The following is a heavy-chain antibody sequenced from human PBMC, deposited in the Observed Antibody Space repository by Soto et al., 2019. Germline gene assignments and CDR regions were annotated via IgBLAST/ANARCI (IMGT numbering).Heavy chain of an antibody. J-gene: IGHJ4*02. CDR3: ARDVYYYDSSGSDY. V-gene: IGHV3-48*04. CDR2: ISSSSISI. CDR1: GFTFSSYS. D-gene: IGHD3-22*01. Sequence: PGGSLRLSCAASGFTFSSYSMNWVRQAPGKGLEWVSYISSSSISIHYADSVKGRFTISRDNAKNSVFLQMNSLRAEDTAVYYCARDVYYYDSSGSDYWGQGTLVTVSS.